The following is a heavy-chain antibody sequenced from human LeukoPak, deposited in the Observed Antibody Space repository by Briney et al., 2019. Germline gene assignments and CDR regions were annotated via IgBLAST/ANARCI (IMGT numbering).Heavy chain of an antibody. J-gene: IGHJ4*02. CDR2: ISGSGGAT. D-gene: IGHD3-10*01. CDR1: GFTFNTYG. CDR3: ARGGVDHYGSGTYYLMYYFDH. Sequence: GSLRLSCAASGFTFNTYGTSWVRQAPGKGLEWVSGISGSGGATYYADSVKGRFTVSRDDPHNTLYLQMNSVRAEDTAVYFCARGGVDHYGSGTYYLMYYFDHWGQGALVTVSS. V-gene: IGHV3-23*01.